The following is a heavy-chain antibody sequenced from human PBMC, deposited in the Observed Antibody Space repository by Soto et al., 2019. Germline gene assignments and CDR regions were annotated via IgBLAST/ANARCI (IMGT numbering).Heavy chain of an antibody. CDR3: ARGPRVSSTGAGAD. CDR1: GFTFSAYW. J-gene: IGHJ4*02. Sequence: GGSLRLSCAVSGFTFSAYWMHWVRQVPGKGLTWVSRISDDGSTATYADSVKGRFIISRDNAKNTLYLEMNTLRADDSGLYYCARGPRVSSTGAGADWGRGTLVTVSS. CDR2: ISDDGSTA. D-gene: IGHD3-10*01. V-gene: IGHV3-74*01.